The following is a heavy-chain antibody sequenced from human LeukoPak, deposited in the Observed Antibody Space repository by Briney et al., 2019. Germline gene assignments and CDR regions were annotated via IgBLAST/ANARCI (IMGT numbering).Heavy chain of an antibody. CDR1: GFTFSNAW. J-gene: IGHJ4*02. CDR2: IKSKTDGGTT. V-gene: IGHV3-15*01. Sequence: PGGSLRLSCAASGFTFSNAWMSWVRQAPGKGLKWVGRIKSKTDGGTTDYAAPVKGRFTISRDDSKNTLYLQMNSLKTEDTAVYYLPPLATDSSSSPLNFDSWGQETRVTVSS. D-gene: IGHD6-6*01. CDR3: PPLATDSSSSPLNFDS.